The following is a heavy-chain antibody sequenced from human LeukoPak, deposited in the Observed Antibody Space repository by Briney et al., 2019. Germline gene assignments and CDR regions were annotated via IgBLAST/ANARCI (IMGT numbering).Heavy chain of an antibody. J-gene: IGHJ3*01. CDR1: GGSITSSIYY. Sequence: SETLSLTYSLSGGSITSSIYYWGWIRQPPGKGLEWIGSISYSGNTYYNPSLDSRVIISVDTSKNQFSLKVISVTAADTAVYYCARDDSSGSAGTNSKHAFDVWGRGTMVTASS. D-gene: IGHD3-10*01. V-gene: IGHV4-39*07. CDR2: ISYSGNT. CDR3: ARDDSSGSAGTNSKHAFDV.